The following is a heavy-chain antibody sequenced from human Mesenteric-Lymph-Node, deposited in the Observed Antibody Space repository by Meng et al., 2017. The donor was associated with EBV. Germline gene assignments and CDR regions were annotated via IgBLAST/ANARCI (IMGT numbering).Heavy chain of an antibody. Sequence: ELESGWAMFQGTLPLSCLVFAGYHRRWSWWSSVRQPEWKGLEYIGEIYQSGSTNYNRRLMSRVTISVGKSKNHFSLQMCAVTAVYTGVYYCERGTVAGLYLDYWGQGTLVTVSS. CDR3: ERGTVAGLYLDY. V-gene: IGHV4-4*03. CDR2: IYQSGST. J-gene: IGHJ4*02. CDR1: AGYHRRWSW. D-gene: IGHD6-19*01.